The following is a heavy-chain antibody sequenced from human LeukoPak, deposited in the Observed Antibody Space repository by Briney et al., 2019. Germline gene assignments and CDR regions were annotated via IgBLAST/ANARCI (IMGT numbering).Heavy chain of an antibody. V-gene: IGHV4-4*07. D-gene: IGHD3-3*01. CDR2: IYTSGST. Sequence: SETLSLTCTVSGGSISSYYWSWIRQPAGKGLEWIGRIYTSGSTNYNPSLKSRVTMSVDTPKNQFSLKLSSVTAADTAVYYCASGVREDFWSGHAFDIWGQGTMVTVSS. CDR1: GGSISSYY. J-gene: IGHJ3*02. CDR3: ASGVREDFWSGHAFDI.